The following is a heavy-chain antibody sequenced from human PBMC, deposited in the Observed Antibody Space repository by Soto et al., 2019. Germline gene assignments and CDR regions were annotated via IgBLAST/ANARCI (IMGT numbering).Heavy chain of an antibody. CDR3: AKDLGHWGLYYYYCMDV. CDR1: GFTFSSYG. D-gene: IGHD3-16*01. J-gene: IGHJ6*02. CDR2: ISYDGSNK. V-gene: IGHV3-30*18. Sequence: GGSLRLSCAASGFTFSSYGMHWVRQAPGKGLEWVAVISYDGSNKYYADSVKGRFTISRDNSKNTLYQQMNSLRAEDTAVYYCAKDLGHWGLYYYYCMDVSGQETTVTVSS.